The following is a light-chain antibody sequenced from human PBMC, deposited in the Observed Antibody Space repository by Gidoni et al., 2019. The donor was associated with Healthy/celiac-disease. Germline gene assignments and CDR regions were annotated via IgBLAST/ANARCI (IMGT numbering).Light chain of an antibody. CDR1: SLRSYY. Sequence: SSELTQDPAVSVAVGKTVRITCQGDSLRSYYASWYQQKPGQAPVLVIYGKNNRPSGIPDRFSGSRSGNTASLTITGAQAEDEADYYCNSRDSSGNHHVVFGGGTKLTVL. V-gene: IGLV3-19*01. CDR3: NSRDSSGNHHVV. CDR2: GKN. J-gene: IGLJ2*01.